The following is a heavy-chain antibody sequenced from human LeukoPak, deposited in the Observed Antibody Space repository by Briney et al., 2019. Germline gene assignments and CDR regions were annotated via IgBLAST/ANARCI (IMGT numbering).Heavy chain of an antibody. Sequence: SETLSLTCTVSGGSISSSSYYWGWIRQPPGKGLEWIGSIYYSVSTYYNPSFKSRVTISVDTSKNQFSLKMSSVTAADTAVYYCARDWATVTELDYWGQGTLVTVSS. CDR3: ARDWATVTELDY. CDR1: GGSISSSSYY. CDR2: IYYSVST. V-gene: IGHV4-39*02. D-gene: IGHD4-17*01. J-gene: IGHJ4*02.